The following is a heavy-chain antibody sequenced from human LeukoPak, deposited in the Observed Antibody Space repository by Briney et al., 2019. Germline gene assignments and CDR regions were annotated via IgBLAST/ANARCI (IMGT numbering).Heavy chain of an antibody. V-gene: IGHV3-48*03. J-gene: IGHJ6*03. CDR3: ARGPKKVTIFKFSTFSTYMDV. Sequence: GGSLRLSCAASGFTLSTYEMTWVRQAPGKGLDCVSYLSTSGSTMYYADSVKGRFTISRDNAKNSLYLQMNSLRAEDTATYYCARGPKKVTIFKFSTFSTYMDVWGKGTTVTVSS. CDR1: GFTLSTYE. CDR2: LSTSGSTM. D-gene: IGHD3-3*01.